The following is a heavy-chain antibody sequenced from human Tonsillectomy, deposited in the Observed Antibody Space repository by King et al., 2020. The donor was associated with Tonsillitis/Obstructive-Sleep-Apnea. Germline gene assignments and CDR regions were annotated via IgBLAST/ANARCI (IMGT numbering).Heavy chain of an antibody. CDR1: GFTFSDHY. CDR2: TRNKANSYTT. CDR3: AGVRSGYYYYYDMDG. D-gene: IGHD3-3*01. J-gene: IGHJ6*03. V-gene: IGHV3-72*01. Sequence: VQLVESGGGLVQPGGSLRLSCAASGFTFSDHYMDWVRQAPGKGLEWVGRTRNKANSYTTEYAASVKGRFTISRDNSKNSLYLQMNSLKTEDTAVYYCAGVRSGYYYYYDMDGWGRGTAVTVSS.